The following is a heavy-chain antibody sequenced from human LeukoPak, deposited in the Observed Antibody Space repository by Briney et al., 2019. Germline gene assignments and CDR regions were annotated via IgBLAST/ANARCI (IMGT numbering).Heavy chain of an antibody. CDR1: DGSISSYY. J-gene: IGHJ4*02. V-gene: IGHV4-4*07. CDR2: NYTSGST. Sequence: SETLSLTCTVSDGSISSYYWSWIRQPAGEGLEWIGRNYTSGSTNYNPSLKSRVTISVDTSKNQFSLKLTSVTAADTAVYYCARNEHYDSWSGYLGYFDYWGQGTLVTVSS. CDR3: ARNEHYDSWSGYLGYFDY. D-gene: IGHD3-3*01.